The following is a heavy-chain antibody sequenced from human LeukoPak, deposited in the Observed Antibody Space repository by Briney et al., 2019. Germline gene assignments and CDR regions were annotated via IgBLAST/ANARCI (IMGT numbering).Heavy chain of an antibody. CDR1: GGPFSGYF. V-gene: IGHV4-34*01. CDR2: IHNSGTT. Sequence: SETLSLTCAVPGGPFSGYFWSWIRQSSGKGLEWIGEIHNSGTTNYNPSLNSRVSISEDTSKNQFYLNLSSVTAADTAVYYCARRYYYNLGSFPFDFWGQGTLVTVSS. J-gene: IGHJ4*02. CDR3: ARRYYYNLGSFPFDF. D-gene: IGHD3-10*01.